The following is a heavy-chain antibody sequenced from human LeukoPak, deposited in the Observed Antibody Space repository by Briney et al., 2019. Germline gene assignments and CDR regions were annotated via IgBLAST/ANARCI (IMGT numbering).Heavy chain of an antibody. J-gene: IGHJ3*02. CDR3: ARGGLSRYQLLIEEFFDAFDI. CDR1: GFTFSSYS. D-gene: IGHD2-2*01. Sequence: PGGSLRLSCAASGFTFSSYSMNWVRQAPGKGLEWVSSISSSSSYIYYADSVKGRFTISRDNSKNTLYLQMNSLRAEDTAVYYCARGGLSRYQLLIEEFFDAFDIWGQGTMVTVSS. CDR2: ISSSSSYI. V-gene: IGHV3-21*04.